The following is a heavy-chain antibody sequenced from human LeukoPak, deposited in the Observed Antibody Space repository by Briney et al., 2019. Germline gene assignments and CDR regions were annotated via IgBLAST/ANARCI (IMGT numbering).Heavy chain of an antibody. CDR1: GFTFSSYG. CDR3: AKDWPRHSSSWYLDY. CDR2: IRYDGSNK. Sequence: PGGPLRLSCAASGFTFSSYGMHWVRQAPGKGLVWVAFIRYDGSNKYYADSVKGRFTISRDNSKNTLYLQMNSLRAEDTAVYYCAKDWPRHSSSWYLDYWGQGTLVTVSS. D-gene: IGHD6-13*01. V-gene: IGHV3-30*02. J-gene: IGHJ4*02.